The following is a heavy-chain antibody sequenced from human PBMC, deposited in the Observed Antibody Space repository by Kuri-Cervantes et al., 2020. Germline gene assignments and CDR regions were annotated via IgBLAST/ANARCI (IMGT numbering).Heavy chain of an antibody. CDR2: IYYSGST. CDR3: ARAAEGGQLLDY. D-gene: IGHD2-2*01. V-gene: IGHV4-30-4*01. J-gene: IGHJ4*02. CDR1: GGSISSGDYY. Sequence: SETLSLTCTVSGGSISSGDYYWSWIRQPPGKGLEWIGYIYYSGSTYYNPSLKSRVTISVDTSKNQFSLKLSSVTAADTAVYYCARAAEGGQLLDYWGQGTLVTVSS.